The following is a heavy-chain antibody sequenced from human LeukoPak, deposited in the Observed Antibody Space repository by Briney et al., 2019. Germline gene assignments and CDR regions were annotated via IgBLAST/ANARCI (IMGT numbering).Heavy chain of an antibody. CDR3: ARVEDCSGGSCYSGH. CDR1: GFTFSSYS. Sequence: GGSLRLSCAASGFTFSSYSMNWVRQAPGKGLEWVSSISSGSSYIYYADSVKGRFTISRDNAKNSLYLQMNSLRAEDTAVYYCARVEDCSGGSCYSGHWGQGTLVTVSS. J-gene: IGHJ4*02. CDR2: ISSGSSYI. V-gene: IGHV3-21*01. D-gene: IGHD2-15*01.